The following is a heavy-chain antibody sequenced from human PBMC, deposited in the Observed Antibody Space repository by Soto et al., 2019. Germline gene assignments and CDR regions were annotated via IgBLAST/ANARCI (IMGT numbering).Heavy chain of an antibody. J-gene: IGHJ4*02. CDR1: GGTFSSYA. D-gene: IGHD7-27*01. CDR2: IIPSFGTA. CDR3: ARDTGDGTFDF. Sequence: SVKVSCKASGGTFSSYAISWVRQAPGQGLEWMGGIIPSFGTANYAQKFQGRVTISRDTSASTAYMELTSLRSEDTAVYYCARDTGDGTFDFWGQGTLVTVSS. V-gene: IGHV1-69*06.